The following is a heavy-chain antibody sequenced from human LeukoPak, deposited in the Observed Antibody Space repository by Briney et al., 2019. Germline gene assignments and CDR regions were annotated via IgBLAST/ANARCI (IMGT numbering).Heavy chain of an antibody. CDR2: IQSDGSNK. D-gene: IGHD5-24*01. CDR1: RFTFSTYG. CDR3: AKDFDGYNYGILDY. J-gene: IGHJ4*02. V-gene: IGHV3-30*02. Sequence: PGGSLRLSCAASRFTFSTYGMHWVRQAPGKGLEWVALIQSDGSNKYYSDSVKGRFTISRDNSKNTLYLQMNSLRAEDTAVYYCAKDFDGYNYGILDYWGQGTLVTVSS.